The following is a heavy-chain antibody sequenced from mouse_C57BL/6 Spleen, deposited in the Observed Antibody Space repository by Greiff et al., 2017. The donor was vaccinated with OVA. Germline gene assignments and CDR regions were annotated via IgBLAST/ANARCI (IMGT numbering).Heavy chain of an antibody. CDR2: INPSNGGT. V-gene: IGHV1-53*01. CDR3: AKTVVAHYAMDY. Sequence: QVQLQQPGTDLVKPGASVKLSCKASGYTFTSYWMHWVKQRPGQGLEWIGNINPSNGGTNYNEKFKSKATLTVDKSSSTAYMQLSSLTSEDSAVYYCAKTVVAHYAMDYWGQGTSVTVSS. CDR1: GYTFTSYW. D-gene: IGHD1-1*01. J-gene: IGHJ4*01.